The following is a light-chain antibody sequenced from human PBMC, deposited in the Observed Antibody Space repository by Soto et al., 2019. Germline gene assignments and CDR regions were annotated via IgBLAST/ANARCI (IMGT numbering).Light chain of an antibody. CDR2: DAS. CDR1: QSVSSN. CDR3: QQRSNWPIT. J-gene: IGKJ5*01. Sequence: EIVMTQSPATLSVSPGDRATLSCRASQSVSSNLAWYQQKPGQAPRILIYDASNRATGIPARFSGSGSGTDFTLTISSLEPEDFAVYYCQQRSNWPITLGQGTRLEIK. V-gene: IGKV3-11*01.